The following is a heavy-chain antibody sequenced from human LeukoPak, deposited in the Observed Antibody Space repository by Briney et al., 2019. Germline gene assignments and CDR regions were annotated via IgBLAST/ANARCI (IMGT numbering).Heavy chain of an antibody. CDR2: IYYSGST. CDR3: ARDRGYSYTDY. Sequence: PSETLSLTCTVSGGSISSYYWSWIRQPSGKGLEWIGYIYYSGSTNYNPSLKSRVTISVDTSKNQFSLKLSSVTTADTAVYYCARDRGYSYTDYWGQGTLVTVSS. D-gene: IGHD5-18*01. V-gene: IGHV4-59*01. J-gene: IGHJ4*02. CDR1: GGSISSYY.